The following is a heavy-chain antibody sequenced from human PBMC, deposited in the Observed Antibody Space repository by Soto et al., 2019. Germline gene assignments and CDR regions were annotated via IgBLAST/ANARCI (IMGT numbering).Heavy chain of an antibody. CDR2: IYHSGST. CDR3: ARQWELLRDWFDP. D-gene: IGHD1-26*01. Sequence: PSETLSLTCAVSGGSISISNWWSWVRQPPGKGLEWIGEIYHSGSTNYNPSLKSRVTISVDKSKNQFSLKLSSVTAADTAVYYCARQWELLRDWFDPWGQGTLVTVSS. V-gene: IGHV4-4*02. J-gene: IGHJ5*02. CDR1: GGSISISNW.